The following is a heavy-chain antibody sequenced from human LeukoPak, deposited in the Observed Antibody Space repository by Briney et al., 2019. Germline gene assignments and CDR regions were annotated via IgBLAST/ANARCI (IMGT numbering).Heavy chain of an antibody. J-gene: IGHJ4*02. CDR2: ISWNSGSI. V-gene: IGHV3-9*03. CDR3: AKGGGAAAGTPFDY. D-gene: IGHD6-13*01. Sequence: GGSLRLSCAASGFTFSSYAVSWVRQAPGKGLEWVSGISWNSGSIGYADSVKGRFTISRDNAKNSLYLQMNSLRAEDMALYYCAKGGGAAAGTPFDYWGQGTLVTVSS. CDR1: GFTFSSYA.